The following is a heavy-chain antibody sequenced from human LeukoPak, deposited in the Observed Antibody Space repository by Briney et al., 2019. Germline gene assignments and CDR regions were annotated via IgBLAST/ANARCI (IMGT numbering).Heavy chain of an antibody. V-gene: IGHV1-2*02. D-gene: IGHD3-3*01. CDR2: INPNSGGT. CDR3: ASASLPALRFLEWLPFN. CDR1: GYTFTGYH. Sequence: ASVKVSCKASGYTFTGYHMHWVRQAPGQGLEWMGWINPNSGGTNYAQKFQGRVTMTRDTSISTAYMELSRLRSDDTAVYYCASASLPALRFLEWLPFNWGRGTLVTVSS. J-gene: IGHJ4*02.